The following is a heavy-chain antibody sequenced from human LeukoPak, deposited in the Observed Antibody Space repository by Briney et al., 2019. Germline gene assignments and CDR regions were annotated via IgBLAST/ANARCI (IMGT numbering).Heavy chain of an antibody. CDR3: ARGVTGYDFWSGPDAPYYYMDV. V-gene: IGHV3-7*01. D-gene: IGHD3-3*01. Sequence: GGSLRLSCAASGFTFSSYWMSWVRQAPGKGLEWVANIKQDGSEKYYADSVKGRFTISRDNAKNSLYLQMNSLRAEDTAVYYCARGVTGYDFWSGPDAPYYYMDVWGKGTTVTVSS. J-gene: IGHJ6*03. CDR1: GFTFSSYW. CDR2: IKQDGSEK.